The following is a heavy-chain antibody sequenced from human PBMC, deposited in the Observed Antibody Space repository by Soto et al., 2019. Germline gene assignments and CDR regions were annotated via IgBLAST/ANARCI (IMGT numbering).Heavy chain of an antibody. V-gene: IGHV4-4*07. CDR1: GGSINSNF. CDR3: AGELWMAGLAYYFDF. CDR2: ISSNGDT. D-gene: IGHD6-19*01. Sequence: PSETLSLTCTISGGSINSNFLTWIRQPAGKGLEWIGRISSNGDTNYNPSLRGRVSMSLDTSKNHFSLKLNSVTASDTAVYFCAGELWMAGLAYYFDFWGQGTLVTVSS. J-gene: IGHJ4*02.